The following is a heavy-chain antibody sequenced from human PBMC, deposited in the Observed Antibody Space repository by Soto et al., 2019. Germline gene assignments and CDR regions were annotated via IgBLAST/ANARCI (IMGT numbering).Heavy chain of an antibody. CDR3: ASSGVPYYYDSSGSPPLF. CDR1: GGTFSSYA. Sequence: SVKVSCKASGGTFSSYAISWVRQAPGQGLEWMGGIIPIFGTANYAQKFQGRVTITADESTSTAYMELSSLRSEDTAVYYCASSGVPYYYDSSGSPPLFWGQGTLVTAPQ. V-gene: IGHV1-69*13. D-gene: IGHD3-22*01. J-gene: IGHJ4*02. CDR2: IIPIFGTA.